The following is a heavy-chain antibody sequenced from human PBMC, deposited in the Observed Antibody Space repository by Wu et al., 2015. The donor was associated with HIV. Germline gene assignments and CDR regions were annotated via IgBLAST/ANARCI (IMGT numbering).Heavy chain of an antibody. CDR1: GGTFSSFA. CDR2: IIPLFRTT. Sequence: QAQLVQSGAEVKKPGSSVKVSCTASGGTFSSFAISWVRQAPGQGLEWMGRIIPLFRTTNYAQEFQGRVTITADESTSTAFMELSSLRSEDTAVYYCARGPYSYGSGSYYLDYWGQGTLVTVSS. J-gene: IGHJ4*02. D-gene: IGHD3-10*01. V-gene: IGHV1-69*13. CDR3: ARGPYSYGSGSYYLDY.